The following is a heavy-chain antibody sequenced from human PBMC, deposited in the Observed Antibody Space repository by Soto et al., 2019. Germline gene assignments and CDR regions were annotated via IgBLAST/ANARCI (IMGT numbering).Heavy chain of an antibody. CDR3: ASSYGSGYRAFDY. Sequence: QVQLVQSGAEVKKPGSSVRVSCKASGDTFTFYSINWVRQAPGLGLEWMGRINPILSMSNYAQRFQGRVTMTADKSTSTAYMELSSLRSEDTAMYYCASSYGSGYRAFDYSGQGALVTVSS. J-gene: IGHJ4*02. D-gene: IGHD3-10*01. CDR1: GDTFTFYS. CDR2: INPILSMS. V-gene: IGHV1-69*02.